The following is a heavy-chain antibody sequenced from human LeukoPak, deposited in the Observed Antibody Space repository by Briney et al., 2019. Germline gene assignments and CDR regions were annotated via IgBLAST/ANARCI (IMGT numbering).Heavy chain of an antibody. CDR1: GGSISSNRYN. Sequence: SETLSLTCTVSGGSISSNRYNWAWIRQSPGKGLEWIGYIYHSGSTYYNPSLKSRVTISVDRSKNQFSLKLSSVTAADTAVYYCARASGSGSPWYYCYYMDVWGKGTTVTVSS. CDR2: IYHSGST. D-gene: IGHD3-10*01. CDR3: ARASGSGSPWYYCYYMDV. V-gene: IGHV4-39*07. J-gene: IGHJ6*03.